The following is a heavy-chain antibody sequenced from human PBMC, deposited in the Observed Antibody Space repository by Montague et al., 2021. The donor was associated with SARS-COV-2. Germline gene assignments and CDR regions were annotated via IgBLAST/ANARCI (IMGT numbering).Heavy chain of an antibody. J-gene: IGHJ4*02. D-gene: IGHD4-17*01. V-gene: IGHV4-59*01. CDR1: GGSISSYY. CDR2: IYYSGST. CDR3: ARVGAYGDYPTPPTFDY. Sequence: SETLSLTCTVSGGSISSYYWSWIRQPPGKGLEWIGYIYYSGSTNYNPSLKSRVTISVDTSKNQFSLKLSSVTAADMAVYYCARVGAYGDYPTPPTFDYWGQGTLVTVSS.